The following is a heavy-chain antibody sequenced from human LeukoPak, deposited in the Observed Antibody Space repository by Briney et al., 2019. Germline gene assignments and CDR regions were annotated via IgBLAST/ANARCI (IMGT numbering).Heavy chain of an antibody. V-gene: IGHV3-48*03. J-gene: IGHJ3*02. D-gene: IGHD3-9*01. CDR2: ISSSGSTI. CDR1: GFTFSSYE. Sequence: PGGSLRLSCAASGFTFSSYEMNWVRQAPGKGLEWVSYISSSGSTIYYADSVKGRFTISRDNAKNSLYLQMNSLRAEDTAVYYCARDFYDILTGGAAWPTVAFDIWGQGTMVTVSS. CDR3: ARDFYDILTGGAAWPTVAFDI.